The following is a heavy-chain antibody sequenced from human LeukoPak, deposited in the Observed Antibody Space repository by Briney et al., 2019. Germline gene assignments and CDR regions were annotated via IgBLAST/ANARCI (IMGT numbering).Heavy chain of an antibody. CDR3: AKDYSSGWYYFDN. Sequence: PGRSLRLSCAASGFTFDDYAMHWVRQAPGKGLEWVSGICWNSGSVGYADSVKGRFTISRDNAKNSLYLQMNSLRAEDMALYYCAKDYSSGWYYFDNWGQGTLVTVSS. CDR2: ICWNSGSV. CDR1: GFTFDDYA. J-gene: IGHJ4*02. D-gene: IGHD6-19*01. V-gene: IGHV3-9*03.